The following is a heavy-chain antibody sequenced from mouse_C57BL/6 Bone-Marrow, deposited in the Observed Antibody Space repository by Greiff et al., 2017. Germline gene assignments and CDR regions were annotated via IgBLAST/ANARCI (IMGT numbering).Heavy chain of an antibody. J-gene: IGHJ2*01. CDR2: IHPSDSAT. CDR1: GYTFTSYW. D-gene: IGHD4-1*01. Sequence: VQLQQPGAELVKPGASVTVSCKASGYTFTSYWMHWVKQRPGQGLEWIGRIHPSDSATNYNQKFKGKATLTVDKSSSTAYMQLSSLTSEDSAVYYCAIILRLGRDYGGQGTTLTVSS. CDR3: AIILRLGRDY. V-gene: IGHV1-74*01.